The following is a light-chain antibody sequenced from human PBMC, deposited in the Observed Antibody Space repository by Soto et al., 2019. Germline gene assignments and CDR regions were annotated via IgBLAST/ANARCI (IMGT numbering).Light chain of an antibody. CDR2: KAS. CDR1: QSISSW. J-gene: IGKJ4*01. CDR3: QQYDCYALT. V-gene: IGKV1-5*03. Sequence: DSPMTQYPSTLSASVGDRVTITCRASQSISSWLAWYQQKPGKAPKLLISKASTLHSGVPPRISGSGSGTDFTIIISSLQPDDFATYYCQQYDCYALTFGGGTKVEIK.